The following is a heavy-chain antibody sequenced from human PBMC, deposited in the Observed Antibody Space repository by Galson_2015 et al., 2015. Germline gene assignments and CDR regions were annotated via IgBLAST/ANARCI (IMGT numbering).Heavy chain of an antibody. Sequence: CAISGDSVSSNSAAWNWIRQSPSRGLEWLGRTYYRAKWYNDYAVSVKSRITINPDTSKNQFSLQLNSVTPEDTAVYYCARDGLLWFGELFLSAFDIWGQGTMVTVSS. CDR3: ARDGLLWFGELFLSAFDI. CDR1: GDSVSSNSAA. J-gene: IGHJ3*02. D-gene: IGHD3-10*01. CDR2: TYYRAKWYN. V-gene: IGHV6-1*01.